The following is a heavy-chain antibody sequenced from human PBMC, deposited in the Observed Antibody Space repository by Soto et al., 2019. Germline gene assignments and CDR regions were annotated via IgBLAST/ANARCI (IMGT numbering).Heavy chain of an antibody. CDR3: AKRSGGFSEFDF. CDR1: GFTFSGFA. CDR2: VDYSGVYT. V-gene: IGHV3-23*01. D-gene: IGHD5-12*01. J-gene: IGHJ5*01. Sequence: EVQLLESGGCLVQPGGSLRLSCAASGFTFSGFAMNWVRQAPGKGLEWVSSVDYSGVYTFYAASVKGRFTISRDNSKNMVYLELNSLRAEDTAVYYCAKRSGGFSEFDFWGQGALVIVSS.